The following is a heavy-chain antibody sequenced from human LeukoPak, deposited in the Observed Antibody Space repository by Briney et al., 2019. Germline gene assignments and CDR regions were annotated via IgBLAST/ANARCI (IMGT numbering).Heavy chain of an antibody. CDR1: GYIFTNYW. Sequence: GESLKISFKGSGYIFTNYWIGWVRQMPGKGLEWMGIIYPGDSDTRYSPSFQGQVTISADKSIGTAYLQWSSLKASDTAMYYCARQYYSYGYGGCGYWGQGTLVTVSS. D-gene: IGHD5-18*01. V-gene: IGHV5-51*01. CDR2: IYPGDSDT. CDR3: ARQYYSYGYGGCGY. J-gene: IGHJ4*02.